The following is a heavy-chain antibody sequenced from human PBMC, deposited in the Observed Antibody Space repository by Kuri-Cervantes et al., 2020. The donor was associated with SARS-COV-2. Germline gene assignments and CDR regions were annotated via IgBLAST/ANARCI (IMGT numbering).Heavy chain of an antibody. CDR2: ISAYNGNT. D-gene: IGHD6-13*01. Sequence: ASEKVSCKASGYTFTSYGISWVRQAPGQGLEWMGWISAYNGNTNYAQKPQGRVTMTTDTSTSTAYMELRGLRSDDTAVYYCARGFVAAGTIDYWGQGTLVTVSS. CDR3: ARGFVAAGTIDY. CDR1: GYTFTSYG. V-gene: IGHV1-18*01. J-gene: IGHJ4*02.